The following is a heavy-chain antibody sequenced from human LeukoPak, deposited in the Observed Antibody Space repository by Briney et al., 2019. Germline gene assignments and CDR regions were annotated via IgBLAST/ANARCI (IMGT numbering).Heavy chain of an antibody. CDR3: ARLVCGGGSCPAEFDY. Sequence: SETLSLTCIVSGGSISSGGHYWGWIRQPPGKGLEWIGSIYYSGSTYYNPSLNSRVTMFIDMSKNHFSLKMSSVTATDTAVYYCARLVCGGGSCPAEFDYWGQGTLVTVSS. V-gene: IGHV4-39*02. J-gene: IGHJ4*02. D-gene: IGHD2-15*01. CDR2: IYYSGST. CDR1: GGSISSGGHY.